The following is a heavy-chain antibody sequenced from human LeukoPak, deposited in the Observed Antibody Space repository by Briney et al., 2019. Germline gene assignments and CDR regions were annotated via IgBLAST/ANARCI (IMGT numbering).Heavy chain of an antibody. CDR1: GFTFSTYV. J-gene: IGHJ4*02. Sequence: GGSLRLSCAASGFTFSTYVMNWVRQAPGKGLEWVSSVSSSTGYISYADSVKGRFTISRDNAENSLYLQMNSLRAEDTAVYYCARDGWLDYWGQGTLVTVSS. V-gene: IGHV3-21*01. CDR2: VSSSTGYI. D-gene: IGHD5-24*01. CDR3: ARDGWLDY.